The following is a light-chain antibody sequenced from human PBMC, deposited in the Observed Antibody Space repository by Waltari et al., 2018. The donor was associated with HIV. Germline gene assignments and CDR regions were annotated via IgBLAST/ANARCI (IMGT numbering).Light chain of an antibody. J-gene: IGLJ2*01. CDR2: EVT. V-gene: IGLV2-14*01. CDR1: SRDVGGYNY. CDR3: TSYSDSFTLVV. Sequence: QSALTQPASVSGSPGQSITISCTGTSRDVGGYNYVSWYQQHPGKAPKLMIYEVTYRPSGVSDRFSGSKSGNTASLTISGLQTEDEADYYCTSYSDSFTLVVFGGGTKLTVL.